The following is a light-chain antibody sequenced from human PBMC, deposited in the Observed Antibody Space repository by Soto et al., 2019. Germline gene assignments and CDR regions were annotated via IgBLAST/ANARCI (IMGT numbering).Light chain of an antibody. CDR3: QTWATGPDWV. Sequence: QLVLTQSPSASASLGASVKLTCTLSSGHSSYTIAWHQQQPDKGPRYLMNLDSDGSHYKGGGIPDRFSGSSSGAERYLTISSLQSEDEADYYCQTWATGPDWVFGGGTKVTVL. CDR2: LDSDGSH. J-gene: IGLJ3*02. CDR1: SGHSSYT. V-gene: IGLV4-69*01.